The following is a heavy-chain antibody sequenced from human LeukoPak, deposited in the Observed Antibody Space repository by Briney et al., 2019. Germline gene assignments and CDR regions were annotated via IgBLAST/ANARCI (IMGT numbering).Heavy chain of an antibody. J-gene: IGHJ5*02. Sequence: ASVKVSCKVSGYTLTELSMHWVRPAPGKGLEWMGGFDPEDGETIYAQKFQGRVTMTEDTSTDTAYMELSSLRSDDSAVYYCARDHEPSYYYGSGSHNWFDPWGQGTLVTVSS. CDR3: ARDHEPSYYYGSGSHNWFDP. D-gene: IGHD3-10*01. CDR1: GYTLTELS. CDR2: FDPEDGET. V-gene: IGHV1-24*01.